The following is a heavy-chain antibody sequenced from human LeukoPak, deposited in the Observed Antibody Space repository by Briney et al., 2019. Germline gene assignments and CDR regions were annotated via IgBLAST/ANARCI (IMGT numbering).Heavy chain of an antibody. CDR1: GYTFTDYY. V-gene: IGHV1-2*02. CDR3: ARGREIHGASDIKLEDY. D-gene: IGHD1-26*01. J-gene: IGHJ4*02. CDR2: ISPSSGDT. Sequence: ASVKVSCKASGYTFTDYYIHWVRQAPGQGLEWMGWISPSSGDTSYAQKFQGRVTMTRDTSISTVDMDLSGLTSDDTAVFYCARGREIHGASDIKLEDYWGQGTLVTVSS.